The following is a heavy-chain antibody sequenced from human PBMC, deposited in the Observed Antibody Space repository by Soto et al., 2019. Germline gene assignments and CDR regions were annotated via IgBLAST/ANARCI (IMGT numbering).Heavy chain of an antibody. D-gene: IGHD5-12*01. CDR2: INHSGST. Sequence: PSETLSLTCAVYGGSFSGYYWGWIRQPPGKGLEWIGEINHSGSTNYNPSLKSRVTISVDTSKNQFSLKLSSVTAADTAVYYCARAGRWLRLGWFDPWGQGTLVTSPQ. V-gene: IGHV4-34*01. J-gene: IGHJ5*02. CDR3: ARAGRWLRLGWFDP. CDR1: GGSFSGYY.